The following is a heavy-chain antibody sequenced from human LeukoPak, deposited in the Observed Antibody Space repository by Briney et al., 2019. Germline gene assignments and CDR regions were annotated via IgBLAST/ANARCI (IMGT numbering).Heavy chain of an antibody. J-gene: IGHJ2*01. CDR1: GFTFTSYS. CDR3: ARDLRAPTWYFDL. Sequence: GGSLRLSCAASGFTFTSYSMNWVRQAPGKRLEWISYIDTTSATIYYADSVKGRFSISRDNAKNSLCLQMNSLRAEDTAIYYCARDLRAPTWYFDLWGRGTLVTVSS. V-gene: IGHV3-48*01. D-gene: IGHD4/OR15-4a*01. CDR2: IDTTSATI.